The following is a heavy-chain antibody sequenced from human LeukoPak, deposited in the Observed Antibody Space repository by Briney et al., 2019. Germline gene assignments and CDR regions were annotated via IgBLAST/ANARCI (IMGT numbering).Heavy chain of an antibody. V-gene: IGHV4-34*01. CDR1: GVSFSGYY. J-gene: IGHJ4*02. CDR3: ARVLGTYFDY. D-gene: IGHD7-27*01. Sequence: SETLSLTCAVYGVSFSGYYWSWIRQPPGKGLEWIGEINHSGSTNYNPSLKSRVTISVDTSKNQFSLKLSSVTAADTAVYYCARVLGTYFDYWGQGTLVTVSS. CDR2: INHSGST.